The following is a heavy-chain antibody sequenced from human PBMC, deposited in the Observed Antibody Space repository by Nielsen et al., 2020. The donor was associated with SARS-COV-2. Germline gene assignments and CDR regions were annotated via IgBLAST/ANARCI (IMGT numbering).Heavy chain of an antibody. D-gene: IGHD6-13*01. Sequence: WIRQPPGKGLEWVSSIGASSSYIYYADPLKGRFTISRDNAKNSLYLQMNSLRAEDTAVYYCARDGYSSSWYISTSYFDYWGQGTLVTVSS. J-gene: IGHJ4*02. CDR2: IGASSSYI. V-gene: IGHV3-21*04. CDR3: ARDGYSSSWYISTSYFDY.